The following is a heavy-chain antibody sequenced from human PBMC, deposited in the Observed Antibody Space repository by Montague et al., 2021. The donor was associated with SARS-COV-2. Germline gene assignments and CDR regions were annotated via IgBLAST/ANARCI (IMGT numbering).Heavy chain of an antibody. CDR3: ARDSGIFVASYYFDY. CDR1: GFTFSSYS. V-gene: IGHV3-21*01. J-gene: IGHJ4*02. Sequence: SLRLSCAVSGFTFSSYSMNWVRQAPGKGLEWVSSISGRSSYIYYADSVKGRFTISRDNARNSLHLQMNSLRAEDTAAYYCARDSGIFVASYYFDYWGQGTLVTVSS. D-gene: IGHD2-2*01. CDR2: ISGRSSYI.